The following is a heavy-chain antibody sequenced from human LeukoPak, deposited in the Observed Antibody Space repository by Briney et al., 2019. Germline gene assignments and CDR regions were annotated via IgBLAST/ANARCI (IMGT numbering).Heavy chain of an antibody. Sequence: ASVKVSCKASGYTFTSYYMHWVRQAPGQGLEWMGWINPNSGGTNYAQKFQGRVTMTRDTSISTAYMELSRLRSDDTAVYYCAREVVVTASGVGVLQVWGQGTLVTVSS. CDR1: GYTFTSYY. J-gene: IGHJ4*02. V-gene: IGHV1-2*02. D-gene: IGHD2-21*02. CDR3: AREVVVTASGVGVLQV. CDR2: INPNSGGT.